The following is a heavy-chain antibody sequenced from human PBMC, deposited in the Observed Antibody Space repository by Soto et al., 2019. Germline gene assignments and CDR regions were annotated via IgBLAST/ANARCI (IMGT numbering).Heavy chain of an antibody. CDR2: IFHGGNT. J-gene: IGHJ3*01. CDR3: ARARWYDAFDV. D-gene: IGHD2-15*01. CDR1: GFFISSGNY. Sequence: SETLSLTCAVSGFFISSGNYWGWIRKPPGKGLEWIGSIFHGGNTYHNPSLKSRVTISVDMSKNQFSLKLNSVTAADTAVYYCARARWYDAFDVWGQGTVVTVSS. V-gene: IGHV4-38-2*01.